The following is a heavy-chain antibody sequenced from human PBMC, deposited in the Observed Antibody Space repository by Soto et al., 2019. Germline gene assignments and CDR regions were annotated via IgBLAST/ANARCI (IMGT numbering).Heavy chain of an antibody. CDR3: ARAENSDYSNWIDY. V-gene: IGHV4-34*01. CDR2: INHSGST. Sequence: QVQLQQWGAGLLNPSETLSLTCAVYGGSFSGYYWSWIRQPPGKGLEWIGEINHSGSTNYNPSLKSRVTISVDTSKNQFSLQLSSVTAADTAVYYCARAENSDYSNWIDYWGQGTLVTVSS. CDR1: GGSFSGYY. J-gene: IGHJ4*02. D-gene: IGHD4-4*01.